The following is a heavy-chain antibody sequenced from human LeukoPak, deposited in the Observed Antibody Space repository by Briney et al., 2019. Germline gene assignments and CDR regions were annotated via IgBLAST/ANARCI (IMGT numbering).Heavy chain of an antibody. CDR2: IYTSGST. CDR3: ARSGAGRWFGELLHYFDY. CDR1: GGSISSGSYY. Sequence: SETLSLTCTVFGGSISSGSYYWSWVRQPAGKGLEWIGRIYTSGSTNYNPSLKSRVTISVDTSKNQFSLKLSSVTAADTAVYYCARSGAGRWFGELLHYFDYWGQGTLVTVSS. J-gene: IGHJ4*02. V-gene: IGHV4-61*02. D-gene: IGHD3-10*01.